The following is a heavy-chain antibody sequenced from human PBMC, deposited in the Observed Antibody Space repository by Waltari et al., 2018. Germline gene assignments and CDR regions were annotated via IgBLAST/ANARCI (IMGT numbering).Heavy chain of an antibody. Sequence: QVQLQESGPGLVKPSETLSLTCAVSGYSISSGYYWGWIRQPPGKGLEWIGSIYHSGSTYDNPSLKSRVTISVDTSKNQFSLKLSSVTAADTAVYYCATQGDYYGSGSYLDYWGQGTLVTVSS. J-gene: IGHJ4*02. CDR2: IYHSGST. V-gene: IGHV4-38-2*01. D-gene: IGHD3-10*01. CDR1: GYSISSGYY. CDR3: ATQGDYYGSGSYLDY.